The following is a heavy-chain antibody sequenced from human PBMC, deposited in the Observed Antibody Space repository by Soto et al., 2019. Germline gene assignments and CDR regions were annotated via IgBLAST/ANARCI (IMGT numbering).Heavy chain of an antibody. Sequence: QVQLVQSGAEVKKPGASVKVSCKASGYTFTSYGISWVRQAPGQGLEWMGWISAYNGNTNXAQXLQGRVTMTTETXXXTAYMELRSLRSDDTAVYYCARDGGYYDSSGYLHWGQGTLVTVSS. D-gene: IGHD3-22*01. CDR1: GYTFTSYG. CDR2: ISAYNGNT. CDR3: ARDGGYYDSSGYLH. V-gene: IGHV1-18*01. J-gene: IGHJ4*02.